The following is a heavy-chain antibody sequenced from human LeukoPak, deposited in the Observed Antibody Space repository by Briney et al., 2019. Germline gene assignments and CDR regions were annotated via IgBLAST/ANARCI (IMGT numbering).Heavy chain of an antibody. CDR1: GXTFSVYA. CDR2: ISSNGGTT. Sequence: GGSLRLSCSASGXTFSVYAMNWVRQAPGKGLEYVLGISSNGGTTHYADSVKGSFTISRDNSKNTLYLQMSSLRPEDMAVYYCVASSGYYSPWGQGTLVTVSS. CDR3: VASSGYYSP. J-gene: IGHJ5*02. V-gene: IGHV3-64D*09. D-gene: IGHD3-22*01.